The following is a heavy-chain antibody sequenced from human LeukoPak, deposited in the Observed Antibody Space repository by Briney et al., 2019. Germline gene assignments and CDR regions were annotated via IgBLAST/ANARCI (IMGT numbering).Heavy chain of an antibody. CDR3: ARDKRVAVAGTYIYYYYMDV. V-gene: IGHV4-4*07. J-gene: IGHJ6*03. CDR2: IYISGSGST. Sequence: SETLSLTCTVSGGSISSYYWSWIRQPPGKGLEWIGRIYISGSGSTNYNPSLKSRVTMSVDTSKNQFSLKLSSVTAADTAVYYCARDKRVAVAGTYIYYYYMDVWGNGTTVTISS. CDR1: GGSISSYY. D-gene: IGHD6-19*01.